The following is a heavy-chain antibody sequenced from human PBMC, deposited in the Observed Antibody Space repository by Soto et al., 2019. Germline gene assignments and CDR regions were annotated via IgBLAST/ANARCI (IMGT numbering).Heavy chain of an antibody. CDR3: ARGGSSGYQQFDY. Sequence: TLSLACPVSGGSIRRYYWRWIRQPPGKGLEWIGYIYYSGSTNYTPSLKSRVTISVDTSKNQFSLKLSSVTAADTAVYYCARGGSSGYQQFDYWGQGTLVTVSS. CDR1: GGSIRRYY. CDR2: IYYSGST. D-gene: IGHD3-22*01. J-gene: IGHJ4*02. V-gene: IGHV4-59*01.